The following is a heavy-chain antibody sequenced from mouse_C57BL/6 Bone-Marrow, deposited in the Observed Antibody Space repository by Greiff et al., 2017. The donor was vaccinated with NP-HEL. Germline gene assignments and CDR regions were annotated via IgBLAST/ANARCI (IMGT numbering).Heavy chain of an antibody. CDR2: INPNNGGT. CDR3: ARRGYGSSPAWFAY. Sequence: EVQLQQSGPELVKPGASVKISCKASGYTFTDYYMNRVKQSHGKSLEWIGDINPNNGGTSYNQKFKGKATLTVDKSSSTAYMELRSLTSEDSAVYYCARRGYGSSPAWFAYWGQGTLVTVSA. CDR1: GYTFTDYY. V-gene: IGHV1-26*01. J-gene: IGHJ3*01. D-gene: IGHD1-1*01.